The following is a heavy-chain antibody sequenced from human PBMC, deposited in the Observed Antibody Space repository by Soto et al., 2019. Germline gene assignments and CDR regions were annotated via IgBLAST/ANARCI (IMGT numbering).Heavy chain of an antibody. CDR1: GYTFTSYA. J-gene: IGHJ4*02. CDR3: ARDEDCSGGSCYGGWFEY. Sequence: ASVKVSCKASGYTFTSYAMYWVRQAPGQRLEWMGWINTGDDNTKYSQKFQGRVTITRDTSARTAYMELSSLTSEDTAVYYCARDEDCSGGSCYGGWFEYWGQGTLVTVSS. V-gene: IGHV1-3*04. CDR2: INTGDDNT. D-gene: IGHD2-15*01.